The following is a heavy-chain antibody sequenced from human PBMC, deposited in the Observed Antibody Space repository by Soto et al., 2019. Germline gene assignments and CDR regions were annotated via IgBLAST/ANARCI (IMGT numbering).Heavy chain of an antibody. CDR2: IYYSGRT. Sequence: ETLSLTCTVSGGSISSSDYFWGWIRQPPGKGLEWIGNIYYSGRTYYNPSLQSRVTISADTSKNQFSLKLSSVAAADTAVYYCARRMGCCTSTSCYEYYFDYWGQGTLVTVSS. D-gene: IGHD2-2*01. V-gene: IGHV4-39*01. CDR3: ARRMGCCTSTSCYEYYFDY. J-gene: IGHJ4*02. CDR1: GGSISSSDYF.